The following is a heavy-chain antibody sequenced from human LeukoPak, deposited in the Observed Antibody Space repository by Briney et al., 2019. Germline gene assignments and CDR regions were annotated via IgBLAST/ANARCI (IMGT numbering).Heavy chain of an antibody. CDR2: ISAYNGNT. Sequence: ASVKVSCKVSGYTLTELSMHWVRQAPGKGLEWMGWISAYNGNTNYAQKLQGRVTMTTDTSTSTAYMELRSLRSDDTAVYYCARQSQMGYYDSSGSDYWGQGTLVTVSS. J-gene: IGHJ4*02. CDR1: GYTLTELS. D-gene: IGHD3-22*01. V-gene: IGHV1-18*01. CDR3: ARQSQMGYYDSSGSDY.